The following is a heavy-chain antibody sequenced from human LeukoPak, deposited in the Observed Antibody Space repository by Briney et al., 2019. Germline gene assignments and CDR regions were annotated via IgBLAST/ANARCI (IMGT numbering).Heavy chain of an antibody. D-gene: IGHD2-2*01. CDR3: VRGEYCSSTSCYYNWFDP. J-gene: IGHJ5*02. V-gene: IGHV3-74*01. CDR1: GFTFSSYW. CDR2: INSDGSST. Sequence: GGSLRPSCAASGFTFSSYWMHWVRQAPGKGLVWVSRINSDGSSTNYADSVKGRFTISRDNAKNTLYLQMNSLRAEDTAVYYCVRGEYCSSTSCYYNWFDPWGQGTLVTVSS.